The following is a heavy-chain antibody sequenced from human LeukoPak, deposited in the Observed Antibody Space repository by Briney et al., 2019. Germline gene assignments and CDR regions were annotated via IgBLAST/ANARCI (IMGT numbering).Heavy chain of an antibody. CDR2: INHSGST. V-gene: IGHV4-34*01. J-gene: IGHJ3*02. D-gene: IGHD3-16*02. Sequence: SETLSLTCAVYGGSFSGYYWSWIRQPPGKGLEWIGEINHSGSTNYNPSLKSRVTISVDKSKNQFSLKLSSVTAADTAVYYCASFEYDYVWGSYRSDAFDIWGQGTMVTVSS. CDR1: GGSFSGYY. CDR3: ASFEYDYVWGSYRSDAFDI.